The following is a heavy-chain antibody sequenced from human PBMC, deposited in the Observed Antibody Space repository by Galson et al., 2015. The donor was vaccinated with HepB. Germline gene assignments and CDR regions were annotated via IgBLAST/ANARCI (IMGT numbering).Heavy chain of an antibody. Sequence: SCKASGYIFTSYDINWVRQATGQGLEWMGWTNLNSGNAGYAQKFQGRVTMTRDISTSTAYMELSSLRFDDTAVYYCARVSAWSHFDFWGQGTLVTVPP. CDR1: GYIFTSYD. J-gene: IGHJ4*02. V-gene: IGHV1-8*01. D-gene: IGHD6-19*01. CDR2: TNLNSGNA. CDR3: ARVSAWSHFDF.